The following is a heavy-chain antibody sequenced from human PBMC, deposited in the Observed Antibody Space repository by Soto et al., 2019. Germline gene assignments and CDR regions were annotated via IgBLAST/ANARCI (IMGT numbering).Heavy chain of an antibody. V-gene: IGHV1-2*02. D-gene: IGHD4-4*01. CDR1: GYTFTGYY. CDR3: AREFDYSNYFDY. Sequence: ASVQVSCKASGYTFTGYYMHWVRQAPGQGLEWMGWINPNSGGTNYAQKFQGRVTMTRDTSISTAYMELSRLRSDDTAVYYCAREFDYSNYFDYWGQGTLVTVSS. CDR2: INPNSGGT. J-gene: IGHJ4*02.